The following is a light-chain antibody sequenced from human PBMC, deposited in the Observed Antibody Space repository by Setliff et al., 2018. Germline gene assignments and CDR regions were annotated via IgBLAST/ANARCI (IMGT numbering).Light chain of an antibody. J-gene: IGLJ1*01. Sequence: QSALTQPASVSGSPGQSITISCTGTSSDVGGYNSVSWYQQHPGKAPKLMIYDVSNRPSGVSNRFSGSKSSNTASLTISGLQAEDEADYYCSSYTSSSIFYVFGTGTKVTVL. V-gene: IGLV2-14*03. CDR2: DVS. CDR3: SSYTSSSIFYV. CDR1: SSDVGGYNS.